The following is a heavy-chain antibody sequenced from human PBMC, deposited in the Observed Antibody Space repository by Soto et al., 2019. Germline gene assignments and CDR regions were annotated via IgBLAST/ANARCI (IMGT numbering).Heavy chain of an antibody. Sequence: PSETLSLTCSVSGGSISSSSYYWGWIRQPPGKGLEWIGSIYYSGSTYYNPSLKSRVTISIDKSKNQFSLKLSSLTAADTAVYYCARIQLGYDAFDIWGQGTMVTVSS. V-gene: IGHV4-39*01. D-gene: IGHD6-6*01. CDR1: GGSISSSSYY. CDR3: ARIQLGYDAFDI. J-gene: IGHJ3*02. CDR2: IYYSGST.